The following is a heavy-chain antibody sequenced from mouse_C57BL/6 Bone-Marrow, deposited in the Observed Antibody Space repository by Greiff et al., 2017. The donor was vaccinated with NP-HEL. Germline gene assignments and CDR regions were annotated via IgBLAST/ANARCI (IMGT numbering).Heavy chain of an antibody. V-gene: IGHV14-4*01. CDR2: IDPENGDT. D-gene: IGHD2-2*01. CDR3: TTPICYGYDGGY. Sequence: EVQLQQSGAELVRPGASVKLSCTASGFNIKDDYMHWVKQRPGQGLEWIGWIDPENGDTESASKFQGKATITVDTSANTAYLQLSSLTSEDTAVYYCTTPICYGYDGGYWGQGTTLTVSS. CDR1: GFNIKDDY. J-gene: IGHJ2*01.